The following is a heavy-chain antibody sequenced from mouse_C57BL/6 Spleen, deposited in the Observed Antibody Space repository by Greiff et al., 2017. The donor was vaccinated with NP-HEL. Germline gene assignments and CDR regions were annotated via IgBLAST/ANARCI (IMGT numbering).Heavy chain of an antibody. CDR3: ARREDYYGSYYYAMDY. D-gene: IGHD1-1*01. CDR1: GYAFTNYL. CDR2: INPGSGGT. J-gene: IGHJ4*01. V-gene: IGHV1-54*01. Sequence: VQLHQSGAELVRPGTSVKVSCKASGYAFTNYLIEWVKQRPGQGLEWIGVINPGSGGTNYNEKFKGKATLTADKSSSTAYMQLSSLTSEDSAVYFCARREDYYGSYYYAMDYWGQGTSVTVSS.